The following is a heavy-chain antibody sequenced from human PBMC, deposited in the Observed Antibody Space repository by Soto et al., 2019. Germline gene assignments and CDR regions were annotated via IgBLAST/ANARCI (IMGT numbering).Heavy chain of an antibody. CDR2: ISYDGSNK. CDR3: ARVTRAVAGPYYYYYYGMDV. CDR1: GFTFSSYA. J-gene: IGHJ6*02. Sequence: GGSLRLSCAASGFTFSSYAMHWVRQAPGKGLEWVAVISYDGSNKYYADSVKGRFTISRDNSKNTLYLQMNSLRAEDTAVYYCARVTRAVAGPYYYYYYGMDVWGQGTTVTVSS. D-gene: IGHD6-19*01. V-gene: IGHV3-30-3*01.